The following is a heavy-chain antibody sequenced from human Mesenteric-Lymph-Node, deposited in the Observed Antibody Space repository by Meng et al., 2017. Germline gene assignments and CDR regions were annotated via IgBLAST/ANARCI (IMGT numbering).Heavy chain of an antibody. V-gene: IGHV4-4*02. CDR2: IYHSGST. CDR3: ASFPPPGKQWLVTDY. D-gene: IGHD6-19*01. Sequence: QGQLQESGAGLVKPSGTLSLICAVSGCSISRSNWWSWVSQPPGKGLEWIGEIYHSGSTNYNPSLKSRVTISVDKSKNQFSLKLSSVTTADTAVYYCASFPPPGKQWLVTDYWGQGTLVTVSS. J-gene: IGHJ4*02. CDR1: GCSISRSNW.